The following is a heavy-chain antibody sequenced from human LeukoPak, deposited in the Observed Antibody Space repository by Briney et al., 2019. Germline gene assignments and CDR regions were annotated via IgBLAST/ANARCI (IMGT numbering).Heavy chain of an antibody. V-gene: IGHV4-39*07. CDR2: IYYSGST. Sequence: PSETLSLTCTVSGGSISSSSYYWGWIRQPPGKGLEWIGSIYYSGSTNYNPSLKSRVTISVDTSKNQFSLKLSSVTAADTAVYYCASTPRKSSSWRTYELLFDYWGQGTLVTVPS. D-gene: IGHD6-13*01. CDR3: ASTPRKSSSWRTYELLFDY. CDR1: GGSISSSSYY. J-gene: IGHJ4*02.